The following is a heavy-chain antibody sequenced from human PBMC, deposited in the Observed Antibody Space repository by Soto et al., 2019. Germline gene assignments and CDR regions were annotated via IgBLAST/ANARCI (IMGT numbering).Heavy chain of an antibody. J-gene: IGHJ6*02. V-gene: IGHV4-31*03. CDR2: IYYSGST. CDR1: GGSISSGGYY. D-gene: IGHD2-2*01. Sequence: TLSLTCTVSGGSISSGGYYWSWIRQHPGKGLEWIGYIYYSGSTYYNPSLKSRVTISVDTPKNQFSLKLTSVTAADTAVYYCARDMGLVMGQYLYGMDVWGQGTTVTVSS. CDR3: ARDMGLVMGQYLYGMDV.